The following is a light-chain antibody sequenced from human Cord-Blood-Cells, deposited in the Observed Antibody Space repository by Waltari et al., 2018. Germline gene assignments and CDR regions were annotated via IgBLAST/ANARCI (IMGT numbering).Light chain of an antibody. V-gene: IGLV2-14*01. CDR3: SSYTSSSTLV. Sequence: QSALTQPASVSGSPGQSITISCTGTSSDVGGYNYVSWYQQHPGKAPKLMIYDVSNRPSGVSSRFSGSKSGNTASLTISGLQAEDEADYYCSSYTSSSTLVFGGVTKLTVL. CDR1: SSDVGGYNY. J-gene: IGLJ2*01. CDR2: DVS.